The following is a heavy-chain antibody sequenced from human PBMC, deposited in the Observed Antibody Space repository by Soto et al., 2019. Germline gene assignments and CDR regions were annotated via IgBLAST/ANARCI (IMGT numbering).Heavy chain of an antibody. D-gene: IGHD6-19*01. V-gene: IGHV3-30*18. CDR3: AKAAWLVGVNWFDP. CDR2: ISNDGSTI. Sequence: QVQLVESGGGVVQPGRSLRLSCVASGFTFSTYGMHWVRQAPGKGLEWVAVISNDGSTIYYADSVKGRFTISRDNSKNRLYLQTNSLRADDTAVYYCAKAAWLVGVNWFDPWDQETLVTVSS. J-gene: IGHJ5*02. CDR1: GFTFSTYG.